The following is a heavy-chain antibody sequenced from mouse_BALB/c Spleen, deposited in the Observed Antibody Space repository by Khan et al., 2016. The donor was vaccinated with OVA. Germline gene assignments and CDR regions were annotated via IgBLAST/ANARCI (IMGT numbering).Heavy chain of an antibody. CDR3: ARMAITKI. J-gene: IGHJ2*03. CDR1: GFTFSSYG. D-gene: IGHD1-3*01. CDR2: INSNGGST. Sequence: EVQVVESGGGLVQPGGSLTQSCAASGFTFSSYGMSWVRQTPDKRLELVATINSNGGSTYYPESVKGRFTTPRDNAKHNPFLIKSRLKSEDTTICYCARMAITKIWGQGTSLTVSS. V-gene: IGHV5-6-3*01.